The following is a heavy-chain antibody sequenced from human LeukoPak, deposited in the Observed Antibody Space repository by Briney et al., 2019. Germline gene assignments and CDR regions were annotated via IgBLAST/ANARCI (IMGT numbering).Heavy chain of an antibody. CDR2: IIPIFGIA. CDR3: ARDPQQYCSGGSCDSALQSLYYYYGMDV. V-gene: IGHV1-69*04. D-gene: IGHD2-15*01. Sequence: SVKVSCKASGGTFSSYAISWVRQAPGQGLEWMGRIIPIFGIANYAQKFQGRVTITADKSTSTAYMELSSLRSEDTAVYYCARDPQQYCSGGSCDSALQSLYYYYGMDVWGQGTTVTVSS. CDR1: GGTFSSYA. J-gene: IGHJ6*02.